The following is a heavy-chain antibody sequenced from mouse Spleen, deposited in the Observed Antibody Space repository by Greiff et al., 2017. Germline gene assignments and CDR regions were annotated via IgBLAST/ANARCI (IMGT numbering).Heavy chain of an antibody. Sequence: QVHVKQSGAELARPGASVKLSCKASGYTFTSYGISWVKQRTGQGLEWIGEIYPRSGNTYYNEKFKGKATLTADKSSSTAYMELRSLTSEDSAVYFCAKNYYGSSYRCAMDYWGQGTSVTVSS. CDR3: AKNYYGSSYRCAMDY. CDR2: IYPRSGNT. CDR1: GYTFTSYG. V-gene: IGHV1-81*01. D-gene: IGHD1-1*01. J-gene: IGHJ4*01.